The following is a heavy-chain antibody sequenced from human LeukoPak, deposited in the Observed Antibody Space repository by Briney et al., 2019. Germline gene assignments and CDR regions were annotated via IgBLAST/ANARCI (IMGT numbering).Heavy chain of an antibody. D-gene: IGHD4-23*01. Sequence: ASVTVSCKASGYTFTGYYMHWVRQAPGQGLEWMGWINPNSGGTNYAQKFQGRVTMTRDTSISTAYMELSRLRSDDTAVYYCARGVRWGSTGLGSVWGKGTTVTVSS. CDR2: INPNSGGT. CDR1: GYTFTGYY. CDR3: ARGVRWGSTGLGSV. V-gene: IGHV1-2*02. J-gene: IGHJ6*04.